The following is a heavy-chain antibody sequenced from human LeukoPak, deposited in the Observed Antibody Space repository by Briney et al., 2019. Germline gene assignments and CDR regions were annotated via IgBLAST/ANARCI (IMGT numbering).Heavy chain of an antibody. Sequence: ASVKVSCKASGYTFTTYGISWVRQAPGQGLEWMGWISAYDGDTNYAQELQGRVTMTTDTSASIAYMDLRSLRSDDTAMYYCARDYYYYDNSGSNDDIFDIWGQGTMVTVSS. J-gene: IGHJ3*02. CDR3: ARDYYYYDNSGSNDDIFDI. CDR1: GYTFTTYG. CDR2: ISAYDGDT. V-gene: IGHV1-18*01. D-gene: IGHD3-22*01.